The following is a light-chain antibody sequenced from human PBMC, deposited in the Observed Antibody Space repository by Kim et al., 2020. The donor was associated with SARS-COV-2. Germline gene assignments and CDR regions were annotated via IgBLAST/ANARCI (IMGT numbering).Light chain of an antibody. CDR3: NSRDSSGNHDV. Sequence: ALEQTVRITCQGDSLRSYYASWYQQKPGQAPVLVIYVKNNRPSGIPDRFSGSSSGNTASLTITGAQAEDEADYYCNSRDSSGNHDVFGGGTQLTVL. V-gene: IGLV3-19*01. CDR1: SLRSYY. J-gene: IGLJ3*02. CDR2: VKN.